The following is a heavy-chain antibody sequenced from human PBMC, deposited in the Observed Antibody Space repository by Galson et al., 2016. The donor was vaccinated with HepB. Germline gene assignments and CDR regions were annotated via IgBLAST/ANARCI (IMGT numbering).Heavy chain of an antibody. V-gene: IGHV1-69*13. J-gene: IGHJ6*02. Sequence: SVKVSCKASGGSFSTYGISWVRQAPGQGLEWMGGIIPTFRTPNYAQKLQGRVTITADESTSTVYMELSRLTSEDTAVYYCARPKQDYSLYAMDAWGQGTTITVSS. D-gene: IGHD3-16*01. CDR3: ARPKQDYSLYAMDA. CDR1: GGSFSTYG. CDR2: IIPTFRTP.